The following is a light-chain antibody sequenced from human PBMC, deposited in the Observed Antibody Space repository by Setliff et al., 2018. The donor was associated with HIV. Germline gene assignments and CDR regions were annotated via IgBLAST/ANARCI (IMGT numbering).Light chain of an antibody. J-gene: IGLJ1*01. Sequence: QSVLTQPPSVSGAPGQRVTISCTGSSSNIGTGYDVHWYQQLPGTAPKLLIHDNNNRPSGVPDRFSGSKSGTSASLAITGLQAEDEADYYCQSYDSSLSGFVFGSGT. V-gene: IGLV1-40*01. CDR3: QSYDSSLSGFV. CDR1: SSNIGTGYD. CDR2: DNN.